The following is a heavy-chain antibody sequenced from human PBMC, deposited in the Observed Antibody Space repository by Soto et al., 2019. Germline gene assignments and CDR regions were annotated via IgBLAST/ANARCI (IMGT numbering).Heavy chain of an antibody. CDR3: AADRYSSSFGTYWFDP. CDR2: INPSGGST. Sequence: GASVKVSCKASGYTLTNYYMHWVRQAPGQGLEWMGIINPSGGSTSYAQKFQGRVTMTRDTSTSTVYMELSSLRSEDTAVYYCAADRYSSSFGTYWFDPWGQGTLVTVS. CDR1: GYTLTNYY. V-gene: IGHV1-46*01. D-gene: IGHD6-13*01. J-gene: IGHJ5*02.